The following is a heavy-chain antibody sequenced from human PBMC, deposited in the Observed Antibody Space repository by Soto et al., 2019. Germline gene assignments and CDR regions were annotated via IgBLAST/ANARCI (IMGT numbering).Heavy chain of an antibody. CDR3: AKTPIAAAGHSIDY. Sequence: PGGSMRLSCAASGVTFSSYGRHWVRQAPGKGLEWVAVISYDGSNKYYADSVKGRFTISRDNSKNTLYLQMNSLRAEDTAVYYCAKTPIAAAGHSIDYWGQGTLVTVSS. CDR1: GVTFSSYG. D-gene: IGHD6-13*01. J-gene: IGHJ4*02. CDR2: ISYDGSNK. V-gene: IGHV3-30*18.